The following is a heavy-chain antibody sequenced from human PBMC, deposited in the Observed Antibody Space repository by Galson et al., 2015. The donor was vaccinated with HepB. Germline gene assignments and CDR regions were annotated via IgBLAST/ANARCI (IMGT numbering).Heavy chain of an antibody. D-gene: IGHD3-10*01. CDR2: ITASGIST. Sequence: SLRLSCAASGFTFSSFAMSCVRQAPGKGLEWVAGITASGISTNYADSVKGRFTISRDNSKNTLFLQMNSLRAEDTAVYYCARMSTVRFVEFSDYWGQGTLVTVSS. CDR3: ARMSTVRFVEFSDY. J-gene: IGHJ4*02. V-gene: IGHV3-23*01. CDR1: GFTFSSFA.